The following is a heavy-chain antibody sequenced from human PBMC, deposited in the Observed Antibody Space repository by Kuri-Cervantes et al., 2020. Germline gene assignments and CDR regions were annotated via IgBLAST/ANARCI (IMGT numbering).Heavy chain of an antibody. D-gene: IGHD3-10*01. CDR1: GFTFSSYW. Sequence: GESLKISCAASGFTFSSYWMSWVRQAPGKGLEWVANIKQDGSEKYYVDSVKGRFTISRDNAKNSLYLQMNSLRAEDTAVYYCARDLSGSYYYYYYYGMVVWGQGTTVTVSS. CDR3: ARDLSGSYYYYYYYGMVV. J-gene: IGHJ6*02. V-gene: IGHV3-7*01. CDR2: IKQDGSEK.